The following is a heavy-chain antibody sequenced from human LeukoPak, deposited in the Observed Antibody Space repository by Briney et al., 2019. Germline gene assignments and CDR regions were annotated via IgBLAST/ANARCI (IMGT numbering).Heavy chain of an antibody. J-gene: IGHJ4*02. D-gene: IGHD6-25*01. CDR3: VKSPSGYSFDY. CDR1: GFTFSRYS. V-gene: IGHV3-64D*06. Sequence: GGSLRLSCAASGFTFSRYSMHWVRQAPGKGLEYVSAISSNGGSTYYADSVKGRFTISRDNSKNTLYLQMSSLRVEDTAVYYCVKSPSGYSFDYWGQGTLVIVSS. CDR2: ISSNGGST.